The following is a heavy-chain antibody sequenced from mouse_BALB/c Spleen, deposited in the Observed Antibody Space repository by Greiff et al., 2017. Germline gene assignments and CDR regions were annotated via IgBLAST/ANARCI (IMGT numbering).Heavy chain of an antibody. Sequence: VKLVESGPGLVAPSQSLSITCTVSGFSLTSYGVHWVRQPPGKGLEWLGVIWAGGSTNYNSALMSRLSISKDNSKSQVFLKMNSLQTDDTAMYYCARDGNYVEGAMDYWGQGTSVTVSS. J-gene: IGHJ4*01. D-gene: IGHD2-1*01. CDR1: GFSLTSYG. V-gene: IGHV2-9*02. CDR2: IWAGGST. CDR3: ARDGNYVEGAMDY.